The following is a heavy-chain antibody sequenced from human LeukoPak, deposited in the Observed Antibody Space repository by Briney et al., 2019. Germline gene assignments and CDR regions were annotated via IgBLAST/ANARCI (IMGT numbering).Heavy chain of an antibody. V-gene: IGHV3-23*01. CDR2: MNGRGRST. Sequence: TGGSLRLSCAASGFTFSSYAMSWVRQAPGKGLEWVCGMNGRGRSTYYADSVRGRFTLSRDDSRNTLYLQMNSLRAEDTAVYYCGGAAVQGHYYYYMDVWGKGTTVTVSS. J-gene: IGHJ6*03. CDR3: GGAAVQGHYYYYMDV. D-gene: IGHD6-13*01. CDR1: GFTFSSYA.